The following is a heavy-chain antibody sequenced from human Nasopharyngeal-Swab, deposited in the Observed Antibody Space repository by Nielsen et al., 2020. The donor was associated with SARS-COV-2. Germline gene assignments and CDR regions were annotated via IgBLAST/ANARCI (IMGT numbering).Heavy chain of an antibody. V-gene: IGHV4-4*02. Sequence: GSLRLSCAASGFTVSSNYMSWVRQPPGKGLEWIGEIYHSGSTNYNPSLKSRVTISVDKSKNQFSLKLSSVTAADTAVYYCARRPGIAAAGTGNFDYWGQGTLVTVSS. CDR2: IYHSGST. CDR1: GFTVSSNY. J-gene: IGHJ4*02. CDR3: ARRPGIAAAGTGNFDY. D-gene: IGHD6-13*01.